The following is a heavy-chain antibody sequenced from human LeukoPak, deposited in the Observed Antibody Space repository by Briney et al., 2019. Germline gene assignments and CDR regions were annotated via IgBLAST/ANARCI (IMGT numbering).Heavy chain of an antibody. V-gene: IGHV3-23*01. CDR2: ISSNGGST. J-gene: IGHJ4*02. D-gene: IGHD3-22*01. CDR3: VRDISGYYFDY. CDR1: GFTFSSYA. Sequence: PGGSLRLSCAASGFTFSSYAMTRVRQAPGKGLEWVSAISSNGGSTNYADSVKGRFTISRDNSKNTLYLQVNSLRAEDTAVYYCVRDISGYYFDYWGQGTLVTVSS.